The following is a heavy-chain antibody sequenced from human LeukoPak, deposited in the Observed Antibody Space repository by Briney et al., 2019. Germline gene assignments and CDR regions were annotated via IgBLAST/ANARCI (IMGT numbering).Heavy chain of an antibody. CDR3: ATLVFDSSGYSYFDY. CDR1: GFTFSRYA. CDR2: ISDIGGNT. Sequence: GGSLRLSCAASGFTFSRYAMSWVRQAPGKGLEWLSAISDIGGNTYYTDSVKGLFTISRDNSRNTLYLQMNSLRVEDTAFYYCATLVFDSSGYSYFDYWGQGILVTVSS. V-gene: IGHV3-23*01. J-gene: IGHJ4*02. D-gene: IGHD3-22*01.